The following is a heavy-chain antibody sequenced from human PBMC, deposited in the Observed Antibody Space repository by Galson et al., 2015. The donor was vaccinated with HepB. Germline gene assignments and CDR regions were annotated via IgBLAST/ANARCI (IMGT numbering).Heavy chain of an antibody. CDR1: GYTFTSYG. Sequence: SVKVSCKASGYTFTSYGISWVRQAPGQGLEWMGWISAYNGNTNYAQKLQGRVTMTTDTSTSTAYMELRSLRSDDTAVYYCARSYSLELLWFGESKYYFDYWGQGTLVTVSS. CDR2: ISAYNGNT. CDR3: ARSYSLELLWFGESKYYFDY. V-gene: IGHV1-18*04. J-gene: IGHJ4*02. D-gene: IGHD3-10*01.